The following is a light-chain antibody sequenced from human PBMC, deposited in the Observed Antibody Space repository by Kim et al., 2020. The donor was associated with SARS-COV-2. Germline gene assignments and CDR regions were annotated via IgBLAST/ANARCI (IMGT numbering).Light chain of an antibody. Sequence: EIVMTQSPATLSVSPGERVTLSCRASQSVDTNLAWYQQKPGQAPRLLLYGASTRATDIPARFSGGGSGREFTLIISSLQSEDFAVYYCQQYRRWTPYTLGQGKKVEI. CDR2: GAS. CDR3: QQYRRWTPYT. CDR1: QSVDTN. J-gene: IGKJ2*01. V-gene: IGKV3-15*01.